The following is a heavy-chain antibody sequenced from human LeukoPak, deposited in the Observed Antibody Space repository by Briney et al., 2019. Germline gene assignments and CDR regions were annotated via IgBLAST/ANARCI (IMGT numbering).Heavy chain of an antibody. CDR2: FDPEDGET. CDR1: GYTLTELS. CDR3: ATAMKWELLGLDY. D-gene: IGHD1-26*01. Sequence: ASVKVSCKVSGYTLTELSMHWVRQAPGKGLEWMGGFDPEDGETIYAQKFQGRVTMTGDTSTDTAYVELSSLRSEDTAVYYCATAMKWELLGLDYWGQGTLVTVSS. J-gene: IGHJ4*02. V-gene: IGHV1-24*01.